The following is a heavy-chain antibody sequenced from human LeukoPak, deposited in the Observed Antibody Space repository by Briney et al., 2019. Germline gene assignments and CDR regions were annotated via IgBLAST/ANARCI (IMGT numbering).Heavy chain of an antibody. Sequence: GGSLTLSCAASGFTFDSHWMHWVRQAPGKGLVWVSRINNDGSDTRYADSVKGRFTISRDNAKNTLYLQMNSLRVEETARYYCARRGSFDIWGQGTMVTVSS. D-gene: IGHD3-10*01. J-gene: IGHJ3*02. V-gene: IGHV3-74*01. CDR3: ARRGSFDI. CDR1: GFTFDSHW. CDR2: INNDGSDT.